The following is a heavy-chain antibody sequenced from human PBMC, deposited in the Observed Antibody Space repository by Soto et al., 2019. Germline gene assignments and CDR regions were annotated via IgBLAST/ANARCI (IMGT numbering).Heavy chain of an antibody. CDR3: ARDRKGKVGSGYYVLEAFDI. V-gene: IGHV3-30-3*01. Sequence: PGGSLRLSCAASGFTFSNYATHWVRQAPGKGLEWVAVISYDGTNKYYADSVKGRFTISRDNSKNTLYLQMNSLRAEDTAVYYCARDRKGKVGSGYYVLEAFDIWGQGTMVTVSS. CDR2: ISYDGTNK. J-gene: IGHJ3*02. D-gene: IGHD3-3*01. CDR1: GFTFSNYA.